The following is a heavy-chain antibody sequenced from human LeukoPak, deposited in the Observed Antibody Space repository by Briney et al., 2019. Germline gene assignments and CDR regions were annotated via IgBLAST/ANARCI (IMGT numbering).Heavy chain of an antibody. V-gene: IGHV1-46*01. Sequence: ASVKVSCKTSGYTFTSYYVHWVRQAPGQGLEWMGIIKPYGGSTSYAQRFQGRVTMTRDMSTSTVYMDLTSLRSDDTAVYYCAREEIEGIGGSCYAVAFWGQGTLVTVSS. CDR1: GYTFTSYY. CDR2: IKPYGGST. J-gene: IGHJ4*02. D-gene: IGHD2-15*01. CDR3: AREEIEGIGGSCYAVAF.